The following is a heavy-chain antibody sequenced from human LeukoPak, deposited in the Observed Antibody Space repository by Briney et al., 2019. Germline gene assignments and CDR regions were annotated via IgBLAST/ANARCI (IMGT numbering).Heavy chain of an antibody. V-gene: IGHV3-23*01. CDR2: ISGDGGTT. CDR1: GFTFSSYG. Sequence: GGTLRLSCAASGFTFSSYGMSWVRQAPGEGLEWVSIISGDGGTTYYADSVKGRFTISRDNSKNTVYMQMNSLTAEDTAVYYCAKEKAPIVGATPEYWGQGTLVTVSS. CDR3: AKEKAPIVGATPEY. J-gene: IGHJ4*02. D-gene: IGHD1-26*01.